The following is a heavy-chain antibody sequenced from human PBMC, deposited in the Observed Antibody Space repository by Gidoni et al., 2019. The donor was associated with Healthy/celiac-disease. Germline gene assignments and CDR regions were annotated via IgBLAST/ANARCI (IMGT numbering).Heavy chain of an antibody. Sequence: QVQLVQSGAEVKKPGSSVKVSCKASGGTFSSYAISWVRQAPGQGREWMGRIIPILGIANYAQKFQGRVTITADKSTSTAYMELSSLRSEDTAVYYCARGHPRDYFDYWGQGTLVTVSS. J-gene: IGHJ4*02. V-gene: IGHV1-69*04. CDR3: ARGHPRDYFDY. CDR2: IIPILGIA. CDR1: GGTFSSYA.